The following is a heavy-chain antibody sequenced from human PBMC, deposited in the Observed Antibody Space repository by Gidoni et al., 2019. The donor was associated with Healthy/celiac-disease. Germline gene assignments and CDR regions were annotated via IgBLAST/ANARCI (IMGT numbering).Heavy chain of an antibody. J-gene: IGHJ4*02. Sequence: QVQLPQSGPGLVKPSPTLSLTCAISGDSVSSNSAAWTWIRQSPSRGLEWLGRTYYRSKWYNDYAVSVKSRITINPDTSKNQFSLQLNSVTPEDTAVYYCARDRDGGTLRYSSGWTFDYWGQGTLVTVSS. D-gene: IGHD6-19*01. CDR2: TYYRSKWYN. CDR3: ARDRDGGTLRYSSGWTFDY. V-gene: IGHV6-1*01. CDR1: GDSVSSNSAA.